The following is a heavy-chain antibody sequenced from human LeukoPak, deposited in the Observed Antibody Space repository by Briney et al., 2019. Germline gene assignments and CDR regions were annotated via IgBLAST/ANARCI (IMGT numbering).Heavy chain of an antibody. J-gene: IGHJ4*02. D-gene: IGHD3-10*01. CDR3: ARIMMYYYGSGSFAAFDY. V-gene: IGHV1-69*13. CDR2: IIPIFGTA. CDR1: GGTFSSYA. Sequence: GASVKVSCKASGGTFSSYAISWVRQAPGQGLEWMGGIIPIFGTANYAQKFQGRVTITADESTSTAYMELSSLRSEDTAVYYCARIMMYYYGSGSFAAFDYWGQGTLVTVSS.